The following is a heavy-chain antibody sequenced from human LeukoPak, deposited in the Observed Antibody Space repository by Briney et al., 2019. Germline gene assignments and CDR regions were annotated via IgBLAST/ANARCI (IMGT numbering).Heavy chain of an antibody. CDR3: ARARHIVAVTASPGALDI. D-gene: IGHD2-21*02. CDR2: IYDSGRP. J-gene: IGHJ3*02. CDR1: GGSTSSGDYY. Sequence: SETLSLTCTVSGGSTSSGDYYWRWTRQSPGEGLEWIGYIYDSGRPYYNPSLKSRVTISVDTSKNQCSLKLTSVTAADTAVYYCARARHIVAVTASPGALDIWGQGTMVTVSS. V-gene: IGHV4-30-4*01.